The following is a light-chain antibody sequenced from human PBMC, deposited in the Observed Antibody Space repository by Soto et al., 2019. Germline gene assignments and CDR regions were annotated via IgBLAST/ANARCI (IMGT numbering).Light chain of an antibody. J-gene: IGKJ1*01. Sequence: EMVMTQSPVTLSVSPGESATLSCRASQSVISNLAWYQQKPGQAPRLLIYGASTRATGIPDRFSGSGFGTEFSLTISSLQPDDFGSYYCQHMRTFGQGTKVDI. V-gene: IGKV3-15*01. CDR2: GAS. CDR1: QSVISN. CDR3: QHMRT.